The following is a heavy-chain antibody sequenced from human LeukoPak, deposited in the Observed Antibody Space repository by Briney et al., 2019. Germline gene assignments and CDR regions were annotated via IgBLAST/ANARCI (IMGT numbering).Heavy chain of an antibody. D-gene: IGHD5-12*01. CDR1: GYTFTGYY. V-gene: IGHV1-2*02. Sequence: GASVKVSCKASGYTFTGYYMHWVRQAPGQGLEWMGWINPNSGDTDYAQKFQGRVTMTRDTSISTAYMELSRLRSDDTAVCYCARGGRMVATIVRVFDIWGQGTMVSVSS. CDR2: INPNSGDT. CDR3: ARGGRMVATIVRVFDI. J-gene: IGHJ3*02.